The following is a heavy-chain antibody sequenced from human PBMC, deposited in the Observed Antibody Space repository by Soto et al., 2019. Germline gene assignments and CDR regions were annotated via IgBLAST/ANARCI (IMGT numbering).Heavy chain of an antibody. D-gene: IGHD1-26*01. CDR1: GFTFSSYA. CDR2: ISASGGST. J-gene: IGHJ4*02. CDR3: AKIVPVTKY. Sequence: EVHLLESGGGLVQPGGSLRLSCAASGFTFSSYAVSWVRQAPGKGLEWVSSISASGGSTYYADSVKGRFTISRDNSKNTLYLQMNGLRAEDTAVYYWAKIVPVTKYWGQGTLVTVSS. V-gene: IGHV3-23*01.